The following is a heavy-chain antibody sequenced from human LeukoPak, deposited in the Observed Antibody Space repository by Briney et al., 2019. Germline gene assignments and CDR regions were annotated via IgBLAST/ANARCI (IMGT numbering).Heavy chain of an antibody. V-gene: IGHV2-70*11. D-gene: IGHD2-2*01. CDR3: ARIYRYCSTTSCYVPDY. Sequence: SGPTLVNPTQTLTLTCSFSGFSLSTSGMCVSWIRQPPGKALEWLARIDWDDDKYCSTSLKTRLTISKGTSKNQVVLTMTNMDPVDTATYYCARIYRYCSTTSCYVPDYWGQGTLVTVSS. CDR1: GFSLSTSGMC. J-gene: IGHJ4*02. CDR2: IDWDDDK.